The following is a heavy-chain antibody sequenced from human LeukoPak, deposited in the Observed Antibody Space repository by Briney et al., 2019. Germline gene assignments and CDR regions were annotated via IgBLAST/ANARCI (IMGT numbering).Heavy chain of an antibody. CDR3: AKGSYYDSSGSFYFDY. CDR1: GFTFSSYA. D-gene: IGHD3-22*01. V-gene: IGHV3-23*01. Sequence: GGSLRLSCAASGFTFSSYAMSCVRQAPGKGLEWVSGISGSGDNTYCADSVKGRFTISRDNSKNTLYVQVNSLGTEDTAAYYCAKGSYYDSSGSFYFDYWGQGTLVTVSS. J-gene: IGHJ4*02. CDR2: ISGSGDNT.